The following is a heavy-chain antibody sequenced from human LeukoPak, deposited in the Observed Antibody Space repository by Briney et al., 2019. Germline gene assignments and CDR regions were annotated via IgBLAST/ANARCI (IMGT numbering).Heavy chain of an antibody. Sequence: SETLSLTCTVSGDSISSGTFYWGWVRQPPGKGLEWIGSIHYSGNTYYNPSLKSRVTISVDTSKNQFSLKLSSVTAADTAVYYCARDGSSSSPPLPTRAYWYFDLWGRGTLVTVSS. V-gene: IGHV4-39*07. J-gene: IGHJ2*01. CDR1: GDSISSGTFY. CDR3: ARDGSSSSPPLPTRAYWYFDL. CDR2: IHYSGNT. D-gene: IGHD6-6*01.